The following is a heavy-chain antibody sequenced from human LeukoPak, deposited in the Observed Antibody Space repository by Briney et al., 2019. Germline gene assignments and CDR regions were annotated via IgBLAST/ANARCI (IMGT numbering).Heavy chain of an antibody. D-gene: IGHD5/OR15-5a*01. V-gene: IGHV3-23*01. CDR2: ISGGGAGT. Sequence: GGSLRLSCAASGFTFSSHAMSWVRQAPGKGLEWVSAISGGGAGTYYADSAKGRFTISRDNSKSTLYLQMNSLRAEDTAVYYCARGIIYDRRSYYYYGVDVRGQGTTVTVSS. CDR1: GFTFSSHA. CDR3: ARGIIYDRRSYYYYGVDV. J-gene: IGHJ6*02.